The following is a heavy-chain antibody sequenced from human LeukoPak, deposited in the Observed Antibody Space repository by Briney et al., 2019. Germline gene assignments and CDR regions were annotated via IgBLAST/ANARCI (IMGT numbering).Heavy chain of an antibody. CDR3: AREGTAGTNLNWFDP. V-gene: IGHV4-59*01. CDR1: GGSISSYY. Sequence: NPSETLSLTCTVSGGSISSYYWSWIRQPPGKGLEWIGYISYSGSTNFNHSLKSRVTISVDTSKNQFSLKLSSVTAADTAVYYCAREGTAGTNLNWFDPWGQGTLVTVSS. CDR2: ISYSGST. J-gene: IGHJ5*02. D-gene: IGHD1-1*01.